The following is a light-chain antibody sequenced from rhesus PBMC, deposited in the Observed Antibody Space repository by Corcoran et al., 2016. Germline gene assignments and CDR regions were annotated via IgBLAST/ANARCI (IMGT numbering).Light chain of an antibody. V-gene: IGKV1-25*01. CDR2: DAS. CDR1: QGIRKY. Sequence: DIQMTQSPSSLSASVGDTVTITCQASQGIRKYLAWYQQKPGKAPKSLTYDASTLQSGVPSRFRGSGSGTEFTLTISSLQPEEFATYYCQQHNTYPRTFGQGSKVEIK. J-gene: IGKJ1*01. CDR3: QQHNTYPRT.